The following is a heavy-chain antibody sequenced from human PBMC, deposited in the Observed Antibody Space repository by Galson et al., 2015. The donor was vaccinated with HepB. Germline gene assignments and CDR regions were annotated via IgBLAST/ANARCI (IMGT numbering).Heavy chain of an antibody. D-gene: IGHD3-10*01. J-gene: IGHJ6*02. CDR1: GFIFSSYS. CDR3: ARDKEWFGELFHYSGMDV. CDR2: ISSSSRYI. Sequence: SLRLSCAASGFIFSSYSMNWVRQAPGKGLEWVSSISSSSRYIFYADSLKGRFTISRDNAKNSLYLQMNSLRADDTAVYYCARDKEWFGELFHYSGMDVWGQGTTVTVSS. V-gene: IGHV3-21*01.